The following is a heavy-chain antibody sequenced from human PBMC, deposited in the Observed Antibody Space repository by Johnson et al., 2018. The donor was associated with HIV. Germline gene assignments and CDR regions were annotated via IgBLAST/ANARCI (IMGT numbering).Heavy chain of an antibody. D-gene: IGHD6-13*01. V-gene: IGHV3-30*04. CDR2: ISYDGSNK. J-gene: IGHJ3*02. Sequence: QVQLVESGGGVVQPGRSLRLSCAASGFTFSSYAMHWVRQAPGKGLEWVAVISYDGSNKYYADSVKGRFTISRDNSKNTLYLQMNSLRAEDTAVYYCARDPRGYSSSWQDAFDIWGQGTMVTVSS. CDR3: ARDPRGYSSSWQDAFDI. CDR1: GFTFSSYA.